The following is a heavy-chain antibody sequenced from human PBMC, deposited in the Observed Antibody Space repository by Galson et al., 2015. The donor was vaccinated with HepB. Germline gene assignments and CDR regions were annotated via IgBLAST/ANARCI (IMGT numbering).Heavy chain of an antibody. CDR1: GYTFTSYY. J-gene: IGHJ4*02. V-gene: IGHV1-46*01. CDR3: ARVEVDSGSYYVFDY. Sequence: SVKVSCKASGYTFTSYYMHWVRQAPGQGLEWMGIINPSGGSTSYAQKFQGRVTMTRDTSTSTVYMELSSLRSEDTAVYYCARVEVDSGSYYVFDYWGQGTLVTVSS. D-gene: IGHD1-26*01. CDR2: INPSGGST.